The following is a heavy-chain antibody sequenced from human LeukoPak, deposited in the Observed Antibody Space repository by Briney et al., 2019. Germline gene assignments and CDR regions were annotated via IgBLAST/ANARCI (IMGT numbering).Heavy chain of an antibody. Sequence: PSETLSLTCTVSGGSISDYYWSWIRQTPGEGLEWIGYVYYSGTSTHNPSLKSRVTTSVDSSKNQFSLSLRSVTAADTAVYYCARSLRRRKFDPWGQGTLVTVSS. CDR3: ARSLRRRKFDP. D-gene: IGHD3-16*01. CDR1: GGSISDYY. J-gene: IGHJ5*02. CDR2: VYYSGTS. V-gene: IGHV4-59*01.